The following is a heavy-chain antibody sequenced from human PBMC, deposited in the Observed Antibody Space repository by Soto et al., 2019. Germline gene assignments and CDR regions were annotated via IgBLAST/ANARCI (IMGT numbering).Heavy chain of an antibody. J-gene: IGHJ4*02. CDR2: MSSDGSST. CDR1: GFTFSTYW. V-gene: IGHV3-74*01. D-gene: IGHD3-22*01. CDR3: ARGTVRDYDLGDH. Sequence: EVQLVESGGDLVQPGGSLRLSCAASGFTFSTYWMHWVRQVPGKGPEWVSRMSSDGSSTAYADSVRGRFIISRDNAKKTLYLQMASLRVDDTAVYYCARGTVRDYDLGDHWGLGTMVAVSS.